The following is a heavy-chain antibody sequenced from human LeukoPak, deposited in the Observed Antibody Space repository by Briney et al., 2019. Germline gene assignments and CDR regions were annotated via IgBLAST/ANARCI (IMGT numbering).Heavy chain of an antibody. Sequence: SETLSLTCTVSGASIFSYYWSWIRQPPGKGLEWMGYIYYSGSTNYNPSLKSRVTISVDTSKNQFSLRVSSVTAADTAVYYCARHLNNCGDDCYIFDYWGQGTLVTVSS. J-gene: IGHJ4*02. CDR1: GASIFSYY. CDR2: IYYSGST. D-gene: IGHD2-21*01. CDR3: ARHLNNCGDDCYIFDY. V-gene: IGHV4-59*08.